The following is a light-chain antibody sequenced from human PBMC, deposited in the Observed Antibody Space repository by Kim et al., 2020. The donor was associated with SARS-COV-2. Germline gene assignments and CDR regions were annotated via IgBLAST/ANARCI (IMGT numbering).Light chain of an antibody. CDR2: AAS. CDR1: QSIDYY. CDR3: QQGYRTPYT. V-gene: IGKV1-39*01. J-gene: IGKJ2*01. Sequence: DIQMTQSPSSLSASVGDRVTITCRASQSIDYYFNWYQHKPGKAPKLLIYAASTLYSGVPSRFSGSGSGTDFTLTITGLQTEDFAAYYCQQGYRTPYTFGQGTKLEI.